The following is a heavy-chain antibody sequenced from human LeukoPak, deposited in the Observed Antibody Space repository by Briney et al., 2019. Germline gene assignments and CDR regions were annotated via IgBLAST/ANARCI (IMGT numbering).Heavy chain of an antibody. Sequence: GGSLRLSCAASGFTFSNAWTSWVRQAPGKGLEWVSYISSSGSTIYYADSVKGRFTISRDNAKNSLYLQMNSLRAEDTAVYYCAELGITMIGGVWGKGTTVTISS. CDR1: GFTFSNAW. D-gene: IGHD3-10*02. J-gene: IGHJ6*04. CDR2: ISSSGSTI. CDR3: AELGITMIGGV. V-gene: IGHV3-11*04.